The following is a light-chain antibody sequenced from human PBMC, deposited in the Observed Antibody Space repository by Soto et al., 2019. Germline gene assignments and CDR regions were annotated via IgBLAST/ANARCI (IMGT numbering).Light chain of an antibody. CDR2: SAS. CDR3: QKHNSAPFT. CDR1: QGISNY. V-gene: IGKV1-27*01. J-gene: IGKJ3*01. Sequence: DIQMTQSPSSLSASIGDRVTITCRASQGISNYLAWYQQEPGKVPKLLIYSASTLQLGVPSRFSGSGSGTDFTPTISNLQPEDVTTYYCQKHNSAPFTFGPGTKMDIK.